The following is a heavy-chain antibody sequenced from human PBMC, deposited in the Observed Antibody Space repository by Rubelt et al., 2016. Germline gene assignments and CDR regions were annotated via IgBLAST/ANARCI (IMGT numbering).Heavy chain of an antibody. CDR2: ISPYNRNT. Sequence: QVQLVQSGAEVKKPGASVKVSCKASGYTFTNYGIIWVRQAPGQGLEWMGWISPYNRNTNYAQKLQGRVTMTTDTSTSTDYMELRGRRSDDTAVYYCARAYSSSAGRDAVDIWGQGTMVTVSS. CDR3: ARAYSSSAGRDAVDI. J-gene: IGHJ3*02. CDR1: GYTFTNYG. D-gene: IGHD6-13*01. V-gene: IGHV1-18*01.